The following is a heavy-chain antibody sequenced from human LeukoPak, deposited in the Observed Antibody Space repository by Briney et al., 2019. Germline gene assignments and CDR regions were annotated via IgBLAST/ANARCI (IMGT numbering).Heavy chain of an antibody. J-gene: IGHJ4*02. CDR1: GGSVSSYY. CDR2: IYYSGST. CDR3: ARARVATIDY. Sequence: QPSETLSLTCTVSGGSVSSYYWSWIRQPPGKGLEWIGYIYYSGSTIYNPSLKSRVTISLDTSKNQFSLKLSSVTAADTAVYYCARARVATIDYWGQGTLVTVSS. D-gene: IGHD5-12*01. V-gene: IGHV4-59*02.